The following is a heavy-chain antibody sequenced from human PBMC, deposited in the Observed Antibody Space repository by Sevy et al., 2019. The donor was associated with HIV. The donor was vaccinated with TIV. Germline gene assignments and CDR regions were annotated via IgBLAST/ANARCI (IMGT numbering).Heavy chain of an antibody. J-gene: IGHJ4*02. CDR2: FSGTGGSGDKT. CDR1: GFTFRNYA. V-gene: IGHV3-23*01. CDR3: ARKYDSRGYFDY. Sequence: GGSLRLSCAASGFTFRNYAMNWVRQAPGKGLEWVSGFSGTGGSGDKTNYAESVKGRFTIPRDDSKNSLYLPLNTLRAEDRAIYYCARKYDSRGYFDYWGQGTLVTVSS. D-gene: IGHD3-22*01.